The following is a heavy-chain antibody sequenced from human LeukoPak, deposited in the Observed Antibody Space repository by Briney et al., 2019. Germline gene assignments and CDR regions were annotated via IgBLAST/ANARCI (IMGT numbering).Heavy chain of an antibody. D-gene: IGHD6-13*01. V-gene: IGHV4-34*01. J-gene: IGHJ6*02. CDR1: GGSFSGYY. CDR2: ISHSGST. CDR3: ARGPFGYSSSLGMDV. Sequence: SETLSLTCAVYGGSFSGYYWRWIRQPPGKGLEWIGEISHSGSTNYNPSLKSRVTISVDTSKNQFSLKLSSVTAADTAVYYCARGPFGYSSSLGMDVWGQGTTVTVSS.